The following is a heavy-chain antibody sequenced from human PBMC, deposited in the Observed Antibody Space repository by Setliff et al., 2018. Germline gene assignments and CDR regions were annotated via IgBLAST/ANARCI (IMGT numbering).Heavy chain of an antibody. D-gene: IGHD2-2*01. CDR2: VYYSGST. CDR3: ARTSTGRYFDL. V-gene: IGHV4-39*07. CDR1: GDSISSSDFY. J-gene: IGHJ2*01. Sequence: LSLTCTVSGDSISSSDFYWGWIRQPPGKGLEWIANVYYSGSTYYNPSLESRVTMSVDTSKSQFSLNLYSVTAADTAVYYCARTSTGRYFDLWGRGTLVTVSS.